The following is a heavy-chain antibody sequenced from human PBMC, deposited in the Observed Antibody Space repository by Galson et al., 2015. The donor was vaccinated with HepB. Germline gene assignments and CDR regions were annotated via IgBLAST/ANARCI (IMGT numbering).Heavy chain of an antibody. V-gene: IGHV3-30-3*01. CDR3: ARDKGYYDSSGYYVVYYYYGMDV. Sequence: SLRLSCAASGFTFSGYAMHWVRQAPGKGLEWVAVISYDGSNKYYADSVKGRFTISRDNSKNTLYLQMNSLRAEDTAVYYCARDKGYYDSSGYYVVYYYYGMDVWGQGTTVTVSS. D-gene: IGHD3-22*01. CDR1: GFTFSGYA. CDR2: ISYDGSNK. J-gene: IGHJ6*02.